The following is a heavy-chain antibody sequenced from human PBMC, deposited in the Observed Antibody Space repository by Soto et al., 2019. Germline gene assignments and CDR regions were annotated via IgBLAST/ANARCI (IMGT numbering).Heavy chain of an antibody. Sequence: EGQLLQSGGDLVQPGGSLRLSCAGSGLTLRSYAMPWIRQTPEKGLEWVSTISGRSGVPSYADSVNGRFTVSRDNSQNTLYLQMNSLTTEDTAVYYCAKGGATYGLLTHDYWGQGTLVTVSS. D-gene: IGHD3-9*01. CDR1: GLTLRSYA. V-gene: IGHV3-23*01. CDR2: ISGRSGVP. CDR3: AKGGATYGLLTHDY. J-gene: IGHJ4*02.